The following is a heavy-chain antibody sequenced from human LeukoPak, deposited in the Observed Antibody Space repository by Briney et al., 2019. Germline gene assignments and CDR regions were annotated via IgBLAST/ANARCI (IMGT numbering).Heavy chain of an antibody. CDR2: IYNSGTT. D-gene: IGHD2-15*01. V-gene: IGHV4-59*08. Sequence: PSETLSLTCTVSSGSISGYYWSWIRQPPGKGVDWIAYIYNSGTTKYNPSLKSRVTISMDAFKRQFSLKLSSVTAADTAVYYCARHILTAGSIEWGQGTLVTVSS. CDR3: ARHILTAGSIE. CDR1: SGSISGYY. J-gene: IGHJ4*02.